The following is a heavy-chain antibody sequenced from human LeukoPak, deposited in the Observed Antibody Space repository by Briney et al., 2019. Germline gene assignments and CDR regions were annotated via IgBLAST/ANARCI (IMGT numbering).Heavy chain of an antibody. J-gene: IGHJ4*02. CDR1: GYTFLHHD. CDR3: ARINGRGNGWLRPLDY. CDR2: VSPNSGNT. D-gene: IGHD6-19*01. V-gene: IGHV1-8*01. Sequence: ASVKVSCKASGYTFLHHDINWVRQVTGQGLEWMAWVSPNSGNTGYAQKFKGRVTLTIDTSIDTAYMELSSLRSEDTGVYYCARINGRGNGWLRPLDYWGQGTLVTVPS.